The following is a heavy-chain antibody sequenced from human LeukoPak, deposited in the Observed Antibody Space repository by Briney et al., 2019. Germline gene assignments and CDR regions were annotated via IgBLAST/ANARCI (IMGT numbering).Heavy chain of an antibody. Sequence: SETLSLTCTVSGGSISSSSYYWGWIRQPPGKGLEWIGSIYYSGSTYYNPSLKSRVTISVDTSKNQFSLKLSSVTAADTAVYYCARDGSQLGIDYWGQGTLVTVSS. CDR2: IYYSGST. J-gene: IGHJ4*02. CDR1: GGSISSSSYY. D-gene: IGHD6-13*01. CDR3: ARDGSQLGIDY. V-gene: IGHV4-39*07.